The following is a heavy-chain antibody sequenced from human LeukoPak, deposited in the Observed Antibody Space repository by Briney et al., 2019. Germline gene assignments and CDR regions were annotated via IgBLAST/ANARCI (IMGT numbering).Heavy chain of an antibody. J-gene: IGHJ6*03. CDR1: GGSISSYY. CDR2: IYTSGST. D-gene: IGHD4-17*01. CDR3: ARRVYGDYVDYYYYYMDV. Sequence: SSETLSLTCTVSGGSISSYYWSWIRQPARKGLEWIGRIYTSGSTNYNPSLKSRVTMSVDTSKNQFSLKLSSVTAADTAVYYCARRVYGDYVDYYYYYMDVWGKGTTVTVSS. V-gene: IGHV4-4*07.